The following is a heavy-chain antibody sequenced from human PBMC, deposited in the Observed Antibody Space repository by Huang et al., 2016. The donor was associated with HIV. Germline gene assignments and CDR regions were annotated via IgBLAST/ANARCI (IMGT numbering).Heavy chain of an antibody. Sequence: QVQLVESGGGVVQPGRSLRLSCAASGFTLRTSSDGTNKFYSGSVKGRFSISRDNSKNTLYLQMNSLRTDDTAVYYCARDFYNGDSLTLDHWGQGTLVTVAS. CDR3: ARDFYNGDSLTLDH. D-gene: IGHD2-21*02. CDR1: GFTL. V-gene: IGHV3-30-3*01. J-gene: IGHJ4*02. CDR2: SSDGTNK.